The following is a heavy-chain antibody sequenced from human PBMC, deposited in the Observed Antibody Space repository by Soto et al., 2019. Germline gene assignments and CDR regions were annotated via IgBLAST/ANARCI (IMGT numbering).Heavy chain of an antibody. D-gene: IGHD3-10*01. V-gene: IGHV5-51*01. Sequence: GESLKISCTGSGYSFANKWIGWVRQMPGKGLEWMGIIYPGDSDTRYSPSFQGQVTISADKSVSTAYLQWSSLKASDTAIYYCVVYGSESYYEYYCHYYGMDVWGQGTTVTVSS. CDR3: VVYGSESYYEYYCHYYGMDV. CDR1: GYSFANKW. J-gene: IGHJ6*02. CDR2: IYPGDSDT.